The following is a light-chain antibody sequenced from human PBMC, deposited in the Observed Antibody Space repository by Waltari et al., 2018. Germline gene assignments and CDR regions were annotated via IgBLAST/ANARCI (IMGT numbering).Light chain of an antibody. Sequence: QSVLTQPPSVSAAPGQKVTISCSGSDSNIGSSYVSWYQHLPGAAPKLLIYDNNKRPSGTPDRFSGSKSGTSATLGITGLQTGDEADYYGATWDRSLVGVVFGGGTKLTVL. J-gene: IGLJ2*01. CDR1: DSNIGSSY. CDR2: DNN. CDR3: ATWDRSLVGVV. V-gene: IGLV1-51*01.